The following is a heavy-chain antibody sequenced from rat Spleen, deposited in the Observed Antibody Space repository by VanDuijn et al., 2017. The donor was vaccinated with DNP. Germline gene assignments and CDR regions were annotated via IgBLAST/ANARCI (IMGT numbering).Heavy chain of an antibody. V-gene: IGHV5-17*01. J-gene: IGHJ3*01. CDR1: GFTFSDYA. CDR3: ARAEGTGFPY. CDR2: ISYDGSST. D-gene: IGHD1-11*01. Sequence: EVQLVESGGGLVQPGRSLKFSCAASGFTFSDYAMAWVRQAPKKGLEWVATISYDGSSTYYRDSVKGRFTISRDNAKSTLYLQMDSLRSEDTATYYCARAEGTGFPYWGQGTLVTVSS.